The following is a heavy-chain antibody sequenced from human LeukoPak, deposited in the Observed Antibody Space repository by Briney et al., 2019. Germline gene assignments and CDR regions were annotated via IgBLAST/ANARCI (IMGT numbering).Heavy chain of an antibody. V-gene: IGHV3-23*01. CDR2: IGYRGGSI. CDR1: GFTFSNYA. J-gene: IGHJ5*02. Sequence: GGSLRLSCAASGFTFSNYAMSWVRQAPGKGLEWVSIIGYRGGSIYYAHSVQGRFTISRDNSKNTLYLQMNSLRADDTAVYYCAKSVVPAAMVWFDPWGQGTLVTVSS. CDR3: AKSVVPAAMVWFDP. D-gene: IGHD2-2*01.